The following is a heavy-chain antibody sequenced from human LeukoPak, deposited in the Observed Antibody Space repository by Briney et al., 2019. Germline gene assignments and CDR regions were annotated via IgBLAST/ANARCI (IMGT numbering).Heavy chain of an antibody. CDR3: ARAASIRAFDI. CDR2: IYYSGTT. V-gene: IGHV4-61*01. Sequence: SETLSLTCTASGGSVSSGTYYWSWIRQPPGKGLEWIGYIYYSGTTNYNPSLKSRVTISVDTSKNQFSLKLSSVTAADAAVYYCARAASIRAFDIWGQGTMVTVSS. J-gene: IGHJ3*02. CDR1: GGSVSSGTYY.